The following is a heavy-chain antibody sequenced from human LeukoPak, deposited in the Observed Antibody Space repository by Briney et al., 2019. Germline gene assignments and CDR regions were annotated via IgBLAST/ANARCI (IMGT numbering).Heavy chain of an antibody. V-gene: IGHV1-24*01. Sequence: ASVKVSCKVSGYTLTELSMHWVRQAPGKGLEWMGGFDPEDGETIYAQKFQGRVTMTEDTSTDTAYMELSSLRSEDTAVYYCARFAVHRRLTVAGQFGLDYWGQGTLVTVSS. CDR3: ARFAVHRRLTVAGQFGLDY. D-gene: IGHD6-19*01. J-gene: IGHJ4*02. CDR2: FDPEDGET. CDR1: GYTLTELS.